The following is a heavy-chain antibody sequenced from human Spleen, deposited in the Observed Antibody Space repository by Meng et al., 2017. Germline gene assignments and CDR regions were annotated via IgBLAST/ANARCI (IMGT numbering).Heavy chain of an antibody. D-gene: IGHD1-26*01. V-gene: IGHV1-24*01. J-gene: IGHJ4*02. CDR2: FDPEDGQT. CDR3: ATGPLGAISLTLDY. Sequence: QVQPVQSGAEVKKPGASVKVPCKVSGYTVSEISIYWVRQTPGKGLEWMGGFDPEDGQTVYAQNFQDRVTMTEDTFTDTSYMELRSLTSEDTAVYYCATGPLGAISLTLDYWGQGTLDTVSS. CDR1: GYTVSEIS.